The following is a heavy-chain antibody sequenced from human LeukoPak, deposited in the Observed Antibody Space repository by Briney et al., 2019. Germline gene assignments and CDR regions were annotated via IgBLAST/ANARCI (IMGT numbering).Heavy chain of an antibody. CDR1: GFTFSSYG. CDR3: AKGGTSWTIDY. CDR2: ISYDGSNK. Sequence: GWSLRLSCAASGFTFSSYGMHWVRQAPGKGLEWVAVISYDGSNKYFADSVKGRFTISRDNSKNTLYLQMNSLRAEDTAVYYCAKGGTSWTIDYWGQGTLVTVSS. J-gene: IGHJ4*02. V-gene: IGHV3-30*18. D-gene: IGHD2-2*01.